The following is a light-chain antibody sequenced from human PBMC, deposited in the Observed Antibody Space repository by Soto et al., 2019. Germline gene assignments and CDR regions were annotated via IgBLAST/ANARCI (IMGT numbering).Light chain of an antibody. J-gene: IGKJ2*01. V-gene: IGKV3-20*01. CDR3: QQYDTSPYT. CDR2: GAS. Sequence: DTVLTQSPGTLSSSPGERVTFSCRTSQSVSSGYLAWYQQKPGQAPRLLIYGASTRATGIPDRFSGSGSGTDFSLAISRLDPEDFAVYYCQQYDTSPYTFGQGTKLEMK. CDR1: QSVSSGY.